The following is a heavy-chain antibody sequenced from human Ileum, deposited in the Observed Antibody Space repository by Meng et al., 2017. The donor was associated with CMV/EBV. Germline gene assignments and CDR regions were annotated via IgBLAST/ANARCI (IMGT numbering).Heavy chain of an antibody. CDR2: ISSSSSTI. D-gene: IGHD2-8*01. J-gene: IGHJ5*02. CDR1: GFTFSSYS. CDR3: ARGGDAIVLMVYDEPNPLSDP. Sequence: GESLKISCAAPGFTFSSYSMNWVRQAPGKGLEWVSYISSSSSTIYYADSVKGRFTISRDNAKNSLYLQMNSLRAEDTAVYYCARGGDAIVLMVYDEPNPLSDPWGQGTLVTVSS. V-gene: IGHV3-48*04.